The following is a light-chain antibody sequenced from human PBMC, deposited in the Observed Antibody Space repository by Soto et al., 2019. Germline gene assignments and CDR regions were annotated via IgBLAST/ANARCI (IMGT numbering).Light chain of an antibody. V-gene: IGLV2-14*01. Sequence: QSVLTQPASVSGSPGQSITISCTGTSIDVGGYNHVAWYQQHPGEAPTLMIYDVSNRPSGVSNRFSGSKSGNTASLTISGLQALYEADYYCGSDTSTIPYVFRTGTKVTVL. CDR2: DVS. CDR3: GSDTSTIPYV. CDR1: SIDVGGYNH. J-gene: IGLJ1*01.